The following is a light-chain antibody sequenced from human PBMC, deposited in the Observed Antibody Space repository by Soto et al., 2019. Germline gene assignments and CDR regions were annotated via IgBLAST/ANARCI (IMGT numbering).Light chain of an antibody. CDR2: AAS. CDR1: QGLSTG. J-gene: IGKJ1*01. Sequence: DIQMTQSPSSVSASVGARVTITCRASQGLSTGLAWYQQIPGKAPKLLIYAASPLQSGVPSRFSGSGSGTDFPLTISSLQPEDFATYYCQQANSFPWTFGQGTKVEIK. CDR3: QQANSFPWT. V-gene: IGKV1-12*02.